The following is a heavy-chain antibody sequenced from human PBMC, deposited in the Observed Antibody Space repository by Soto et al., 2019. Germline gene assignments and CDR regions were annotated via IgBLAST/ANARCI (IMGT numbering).Heavy chain of an antibody. CDR3: AKDWSSIAAAATEGDS. D-gene: IGHD6-13*01. CDR2: ISTDNGNT. Sequence: GASVKVSCKASGNTFTGYGICWVRQAPGQGLEWMGWISTDNGNTHYAQNFQGRVTMTTDTSTSTVYMELRSLTSADTAVYYCAKDWSSIAAAATEGDSWGHGTLVTVSS. J-gene: IGHJ5*01. CDR1: GNTFTGYG. V-gene: IGHV1-18*01.